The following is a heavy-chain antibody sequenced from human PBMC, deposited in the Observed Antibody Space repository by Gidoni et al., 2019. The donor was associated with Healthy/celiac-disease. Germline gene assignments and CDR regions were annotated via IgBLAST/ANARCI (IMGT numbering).Heavy chain of an antibody. CDR3: TTGAGRAY. J-gene: IGHJ4*02. CDR2: IKSKTDGGKT. D-gene: IGHD3-10*01. CDR1: GFTFSNAW. Sequence: EVQLVVSGGGLVKPGGSLRLSCAASGFTFSNAWMSWVRQAPGKGLGWVGRIKSKTDGGKTDYAAPVKGRFTISRDDSKNTLYLQMNSLKTEDTAVYYCTTGAGRAYWGQGTLVTVSS. V-gene: IGHV3-15*01.